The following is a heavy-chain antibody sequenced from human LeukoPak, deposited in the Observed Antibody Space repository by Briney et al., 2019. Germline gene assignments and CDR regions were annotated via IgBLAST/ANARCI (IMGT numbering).Heavy chain of an antibody. CDR3: ARHMVNYYYYGMDV. CDR1: GGSISSYY. J-gene: IGHJ6*02. Sequence: SETLSLTCTASGGSISSYYWSWIRQPPGKGLEWIGYIYYSGSTNYNPSLKSRVTISVDTSKNQFSLKLSSVTAADTATYYCARHMVNYYYYGMDVWGQGTTVTVSS. D-gene: IGHD5-18*01. CDR2: IYYSGST. V-gene: IGHV4-59*08.